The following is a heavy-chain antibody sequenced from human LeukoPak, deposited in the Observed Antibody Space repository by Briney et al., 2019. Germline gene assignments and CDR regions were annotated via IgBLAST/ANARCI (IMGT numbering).Heavy chain of an antibody. D-gene: IGHD3-22*01. CDR1: GGSISSYY. Sequence: SQTLSLTCTVSGGSISSYYWSWIRQPPGKGLEWIGYIYYSGSTNYNPSLKSRVTISVDTSKNQFSLKLSSVTAADTAIYYCARRDSSGYYYYWGQGTLVTVSS. CDR2: IYYSGST. CDR3: ARRDSSGYYYY. V-gene: IGHV4-59*01. J-gene: IGHJ4*02.